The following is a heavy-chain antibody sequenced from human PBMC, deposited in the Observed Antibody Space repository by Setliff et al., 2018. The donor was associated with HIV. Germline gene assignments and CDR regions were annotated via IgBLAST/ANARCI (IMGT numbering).Heavy chain of an antibody. Sequence: PSETLSLTCTVSGGSMSTGRYNWGWIRQPPGKGLEWIGTIHYGGGTSYTPTLESRLTISVDTSKKQFSLNLNSVTAADTAVYYCARHPRHYNILTGYRYYYMDVWGKGTTVTVSS. CDR1: GGSMSTGRYN. CDR3: ARHPRHYNILTGYRYYYMDV. V-gene: IGHV4-39*01. J-gene: IGHJ6*03. D-gene: IGHD3-9*01. CDR2: IHYGGGT.